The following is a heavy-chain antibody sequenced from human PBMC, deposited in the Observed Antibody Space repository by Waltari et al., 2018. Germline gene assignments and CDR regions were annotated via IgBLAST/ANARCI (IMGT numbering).Heavy chain of an antibody. J-gene: IGHJ4*02. CDR3: TRGAFDS. CDR2: IISSSSSK. Sequence: EVQLVESGGGLVQPGGSLRLSCVASGFPFSTYSMNGVRQAPGKGLEWVSNIISSSSSKEYADSVEGRFTVSRDNAKNTLYLQMNNLRAEDTAVYYCTRGAFDSWGQGTLVTVSS. CDR1: GFPFSTYS. V-gene: IGHV3-48*04.